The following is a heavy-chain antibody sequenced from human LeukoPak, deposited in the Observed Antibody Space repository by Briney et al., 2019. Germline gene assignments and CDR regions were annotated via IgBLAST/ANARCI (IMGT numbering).Heavy chain of an antibody. CDR3: TRLCSSTSCPIEY. J-gene: IGHJ4*02. CDR2: IRSKANSYAT. V-gene: IGHV3-73*01. CDR1: GFTFSGSA. D-gene: IGHD2-2*01. Sequence: GASLRLSCAASGFTFSGSAMHWVRQASGKGLEWVGRIRSKANSYATAYAASVKGRFTISRDDSNNTAYLQMNSLKTEDTAVYYCTRLCSSTSCPIEYWGQGTLVTVSS.